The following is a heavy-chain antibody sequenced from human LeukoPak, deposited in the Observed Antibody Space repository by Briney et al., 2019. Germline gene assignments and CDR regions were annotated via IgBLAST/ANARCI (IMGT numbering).Heavy chain of an antibody. J-gene: IGHJ4*02. CDR2: ISGRGGST. Sequence: GGSLRLSCAVSGFTFSTYDMSWVRQAPGKGLEWVSAISGRGGSTYYADSVKGRFTISRDNSKNTLYLQLKSLRAEDTAVYYCAKDSSSGTYFDYWGQGTLVTVSS. CDR3: AKDSSSGTYFDY. CDR1: GFTFSTYD. V-gene: IGHV3-23*01. D-gene: IGHD1-26*01.